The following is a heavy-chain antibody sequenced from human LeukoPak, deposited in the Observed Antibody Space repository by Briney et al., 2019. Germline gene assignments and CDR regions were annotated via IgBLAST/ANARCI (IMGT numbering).Heavy chain of an antibody. CDR1: GGSISSSSYY. CDR2: IYYSGST. V-gene: IGHV4-39*01. J-gene: IGHJ6*03. Sequence: PSETLSLTCTVSGGSISSSSYYWGWIRQPPGKGLEWIGSIYYSGSTYHNPSLKSRVTISVDTSKNQFSLKLTSVTAADTAVYYCARLMTTVVAGPYYYYYYMDVWGKGTTVTVSS. CDR3: ARLMTTVVAGPYYYYYYMDV. D-gene: IGHD4-23*01.